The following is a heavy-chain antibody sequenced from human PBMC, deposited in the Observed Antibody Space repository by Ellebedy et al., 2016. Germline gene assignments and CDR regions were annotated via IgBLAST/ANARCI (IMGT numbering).Heavy chain of an antibody. Sequence: GESLKISCAASGFTFSSYAMNWVRQAPGKGLEWISYIGGSHSSLYYADSVRGRFTISRDNAKNSLYLQMNSLRADDTAVYYCARDTTTTVTKSYFSWGPGTLVTVSS. CDR1: GFTFSSYA. CDR2: IGGSHSSL. V-gene: IGHV3-48*01. D-gene: IGHD4-11*01. CDR3: ARDTTTTVTKSYFS. J-gene: IGHJ4*02.